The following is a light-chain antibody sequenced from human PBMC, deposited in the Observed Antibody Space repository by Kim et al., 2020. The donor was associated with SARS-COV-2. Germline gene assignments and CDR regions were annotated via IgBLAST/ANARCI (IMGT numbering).Light chain of an antibody. J-gene: IGLJ3*02. V-gene: IGLV4-69*01. CDR2: VEGDGCH. CDR1: SGHSNYA. Sequence: APVKLTCTLSSGHSNYAIAWHQQRPEEGPRYLMRVEGDGCHYKGDGIPDRFSGSSSGAERYLTISSLQSEDEADYYCQTWDSAIQVFGGGTQLTVL. CDR3: QTWDSAIQV.